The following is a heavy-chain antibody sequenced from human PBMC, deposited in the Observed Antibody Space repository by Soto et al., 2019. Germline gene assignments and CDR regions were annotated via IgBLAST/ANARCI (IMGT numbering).Heavy chain of an antibody. D-gene: IGHD3-10*01. CDR1: GASITNDNW. CDR2: IFHTGST. Sequence: QVQLQESGPGLVKPSGTLSLTCAVSGASITNDNWWSWVRQPPGKGLEWIGAIFHTGSTNYNPSLKSRVTISVDKSKNQFSLNLSSVTAADAAVFYCARGRRGAFDHWGQGTLVTVSS. J-gene: IGHJ4*02. CDR3: ARGRRGAFDH. V-gene: IGHV4-4*02.